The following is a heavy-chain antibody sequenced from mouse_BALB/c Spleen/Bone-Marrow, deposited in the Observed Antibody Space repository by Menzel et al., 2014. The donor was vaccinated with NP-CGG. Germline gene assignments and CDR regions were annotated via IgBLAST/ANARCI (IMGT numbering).Heavy chain of an antibody. V-gene: IGHV1S130*01. Sequence: VQLQQSGSVLVRPGASVKLSCKASGYTFTSSWMHWAKQRPGQGLEWIGEIHPNSGNTNYNEKFKGKATLTVDTSSSTAYVDLSSLTSEDSAVHYCARYWSGFAYWGQGALATVSA. D-gene: IGHD4-1*01. CDR1: GYTFTSSW. CDR2: IHPNSGNT. CDR3: ARYWSGFAY. J-gene: IGHJ3*01.